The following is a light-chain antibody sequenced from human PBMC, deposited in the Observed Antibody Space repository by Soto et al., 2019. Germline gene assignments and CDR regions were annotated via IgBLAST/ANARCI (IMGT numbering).Light chain of an antibody. CDR2: GAS. CDR3: QQYGSSTFT. Sequence: EIVLTQSPGTLSLSPGERATLSCRASQSVSSSYLAWYQQKPGQAPRLLIDGASIRDTGIPDRFSGSGSGTDFTLTISRREPEDCAVYYCQQYGSSTFTFCGGTKVEI. CDR1: QSVSSSY. J-gene: IGKJ4*01. V-gene: IGKV3-20*01.